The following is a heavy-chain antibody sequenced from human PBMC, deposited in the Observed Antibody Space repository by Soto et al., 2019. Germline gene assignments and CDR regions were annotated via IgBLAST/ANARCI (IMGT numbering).Heavy chain of an antibody. J-gene: IGHJ5*02. V-gene: IGHV3-53*01. Sequence: PGGSLRLSCVASGFTVSSEYISWVRQAPGMRLEWVSVIFTNGGAFYADSVRGRFTISRDNSKNSAYLLMNSLKTEDTAIYYCSKYSGSSTIPAALGQGTLVTVSS. CDR3: SKYSGSSTIPAA. CDR1: GFTVSSEY. D-gene: IGHD1-26*01. CDR2: IFTNGGA.